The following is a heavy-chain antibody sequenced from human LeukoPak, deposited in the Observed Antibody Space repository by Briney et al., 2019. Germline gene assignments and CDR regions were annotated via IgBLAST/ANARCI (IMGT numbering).Heavy chain of an antibody. Sequence: PGGSLRLSCAASGFTVSSNYMSWVRQAPGKGLEWVSVIYSGGSTYYADSVKGRFTISRDNSKNTLYLQMNSLRAEDTAVYYCAKGAIAALNAYFDHWGQGTLVTVSS. V-gene: IGHV3-53*01. CDR2: IYSGGST. J-gene: IGHJ4*02. CDR3: AKGAIAALNAYFDH. CDR1: GFTVSSNY. D-gene: IGHD2-15*01.